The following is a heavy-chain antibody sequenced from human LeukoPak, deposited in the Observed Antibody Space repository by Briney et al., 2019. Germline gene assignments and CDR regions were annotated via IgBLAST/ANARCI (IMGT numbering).Heavy chain of an antibody. CDR3: ARRSRYYDSSGYYQFDY. CDR1: GGSISSGDYY. Sequence: SETLSPTCTVSGGSISSGDYYWSWIRQPPGKGLEWIGYIYYSGSTYYNPSLKSRVTISVDTSKNQFSLKLSSVTAADTAVYYCARRSRYYDSSGYYQFDYWGQGTLVTVSS. J-gene: IGHJ4*02. CDR2: IYYSGST. V-gene: IGHV4-30-4*01. D-gene: IGHD3-22*01.